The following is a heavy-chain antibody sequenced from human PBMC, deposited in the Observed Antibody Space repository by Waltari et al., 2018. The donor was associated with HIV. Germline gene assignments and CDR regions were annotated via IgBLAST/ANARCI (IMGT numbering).Heavy chain of an antibody. Sequence: EVQLLESGGGLVQPGGSLRLSCAASGFTFSTYPMTWVRQAPGKGLEWVSGITGSGTSTYYADSVKGRFTIFRDNSKNTLYLQMNSLRGDDTALYYCARGGVVVIGRDAFDVWGQGTTVTVSS. V-gene: IGHV3-23*01. CDR2: ITGSGTST. D-gene: IGHD3-22*01. CDR3: ARGGVVVIGRDAFDV. CDR1: GFTFSTYP. J-gene: IGHJ3*01.